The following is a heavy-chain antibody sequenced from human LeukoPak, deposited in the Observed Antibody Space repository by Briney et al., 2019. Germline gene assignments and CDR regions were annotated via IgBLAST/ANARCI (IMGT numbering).Heavy chain of an antibody. V-gene: IGHV4-4*02. Sequence: SETLSLTCAVSGGSISSNNWWSWVRQPPGKGLEWIGEIYHSGSTTYNPSLKSRVTISVDKSKNQFSLELSSVAAADTAVYFCAKKDSTSGGFDYGGREPLATVSS. CDR1: GGSISSNNW. J-gene: IGHJ4*02. D-gene: IGHD2-2*01. CDR2: IYHSGST. CDR3: AKKDSTSGGFDY.